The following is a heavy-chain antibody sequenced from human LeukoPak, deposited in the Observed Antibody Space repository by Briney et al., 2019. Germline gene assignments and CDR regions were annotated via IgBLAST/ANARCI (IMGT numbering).Heavy chain of an antibody. D-gene: IGHD2-2*01. CDR1: GYSFANYW. V-gene: IGHV5-51*01. J-gene: IGHJ6*02. Sequence: GESLKISCKVSGYSFANYWIGWVRQMPGKGLEWMGIIYPGDSDTGYSPSFQGQVTISADRSTSTAYLQWSSLKASDTAMYYCATSVLAAYDYGMDVWGQGTTVTVSS. CDR2: IYPGDSDT. CDR3: ATSVLAAYDYGMDV.